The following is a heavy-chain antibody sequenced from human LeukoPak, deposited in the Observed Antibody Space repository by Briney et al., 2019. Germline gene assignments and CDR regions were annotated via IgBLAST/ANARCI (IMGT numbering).Heavy chain of an antibody. J-gene: IGHJ4*02. CDR1: GFNFSSYE. CDR3: GRGDYSSSWYLDH. D-gene: IGHD6-13*01. V-gene: IGHV3-48*03. Sequence: GGSLRLSCAASGFNFSSYEMIWVRQAPGKGLEWISYISTSGSTIYYGDSVDGRFTISRDNAKNSLYLQMNSLRAEDTAVYYCGRGDYSSSWYLDHWGQGTLVTVSS. CDR2: ISTSGSTI.